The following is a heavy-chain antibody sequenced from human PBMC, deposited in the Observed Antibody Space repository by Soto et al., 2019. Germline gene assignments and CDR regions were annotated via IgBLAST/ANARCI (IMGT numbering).Heavy chain of an antibody. V-gene: IGHV3-30-3*01. Sequence: GGSLRLSCTASGFTFSSYAIHWVRQAPGKGLEWVAVISYDGSHKYYADDVKGRFTISRDNSKNTLYLQMNSLRAEDTAVYYCARDIGGIAVAYLDYWGQGTLVTVSS. D-gene: IGHD6-19*01. CDR2: ISYDGSHK. CDR1: GFTFSSYA. J-gene: IGHJ4*02. CDR3: ARDIGGIAVAYLDY.